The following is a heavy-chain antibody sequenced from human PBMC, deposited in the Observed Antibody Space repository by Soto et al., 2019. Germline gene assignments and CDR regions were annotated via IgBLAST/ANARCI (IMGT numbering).Heavy chain of an antibody. Sequence: ETLSLTGTVSGGAMSSYQWSWIRQPPGKGLEWIGYIYYSGRTNYNPSLKSRVTISLDTSKNQFSLKLSSVTAADTAVYYCARDLEGYFDYWGQGTLVTVSS. J-gene: IGHJ4*02. CDR1: GGAMSSYQ. D-gene: IGHD1-1*01. V-gene: IGHV4-59*12. CDR2: IYYSGRT. CDR3: ARDLEGYFDY.